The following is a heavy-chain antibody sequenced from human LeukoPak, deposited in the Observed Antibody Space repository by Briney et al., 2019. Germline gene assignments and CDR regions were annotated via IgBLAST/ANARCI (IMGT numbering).Heavy chain of an antibody. D-gene: IGHD4-11*01. V-gene: IGHV4-59*01. Sequence: SDTLSLTCTVSGGSISSYYWSWIRQPPGKGLEWIGYIYYSGSTNYNPSLKSRVTISVDTSKNQFSLKLSSVTAADTAVYYCARGDYSNRFQHWGQGTLVTVSS. CDR1: GGSISSYY. CDR3: ARGDYSNRFQH. J-gene: IGHJ1*01. CDR2: IYYSGST.